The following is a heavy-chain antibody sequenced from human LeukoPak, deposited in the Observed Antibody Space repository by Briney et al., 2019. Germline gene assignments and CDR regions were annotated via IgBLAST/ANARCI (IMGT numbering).Heavy chain of an antibody. J-gene: IGHJ5*02. CDR1: GFTFSTYN. Sequence: GGSLRLSCAASGFTFSTYNMNWVRQAPGKGLEWVSSISSSRSSIYYSDSVKGRFTISRDNAENSLYLQMNNLRADDTAVYYCAKDPGGDNWFDPWGQGTLVTVSS. V-gene: IGHV3-21*01. CDR2: ISSSRSSI. D-gene: IGHD2-21*01. CDR3: AKDPGGDNWFDP.